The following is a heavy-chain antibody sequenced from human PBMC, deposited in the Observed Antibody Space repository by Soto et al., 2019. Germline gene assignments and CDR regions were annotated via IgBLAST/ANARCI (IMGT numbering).Heavy chain of an antibody. J-gene: IGHJ4*02. CDR3: VKEGSGYYYVSATPQLDH. Sequence: GGSLRLSCAASGFTFNAYGMHWVRQAPGRGLEWVAVISYDGNNKYHADSVKGRFTISRDNSKNTLYLQMNSLRAEDTAVYYCVKEGSGYYYVSATPQLDHWGQGTLVPGSP. CDR2: ISYDGNNK. D-gene: IGHD3-22*01. V-gene: IGHV3-30*18. CDR1: GFTFNAYG.